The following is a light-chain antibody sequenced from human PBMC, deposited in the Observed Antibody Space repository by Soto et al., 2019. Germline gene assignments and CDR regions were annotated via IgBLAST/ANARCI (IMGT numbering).Light chain of an antibody. CDR1: QDISNY. Sequence: DIQMTQSPSSLSASVGDRVTITCRASQDISNYLNWYQQKPGKAPKLLIYDASNLETGVPSRFSGSGSGSDFTFTISSLQPEDIATYYCQQYDNLLLTFGGGTSVDIK. J-gene: IGKJ4*01. CDR2: DAS. CDR3: QQYDNLLLT. V-gene: IGKV1-33*01.